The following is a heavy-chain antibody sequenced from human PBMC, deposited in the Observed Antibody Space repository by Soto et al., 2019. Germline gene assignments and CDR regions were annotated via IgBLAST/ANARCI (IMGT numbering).Heavy chain of an antibody. CDR3: AKGRFSSSSYYFDY. V-gene: IGHV3-23*01. D-gene: IGHD6-6*01. Sequence: EVQLLESGGGLVRPGGSLGLSCEASGLTFSTYAMSWVRQAPGKGRQWVSTFSGSGGFTYYSDSVKGRFTVSRDNSENTLYLQMNSLRAEDTAVYYCAKGRFSSSSYYFDYWGQGILVTVSS. J-gene: IGHJ4*02. CDR2: FSGSGGFT. CDR1: GLTFSTYA.